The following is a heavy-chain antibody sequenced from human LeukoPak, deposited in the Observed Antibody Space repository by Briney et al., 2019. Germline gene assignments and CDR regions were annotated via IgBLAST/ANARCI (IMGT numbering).Heavy chain of an antibody. CDR3: ARAPHYSSGWYASNWFDP. D-gene: IGHD6-19*01. V-gene: IGHV4-34*01. Sequence: KPSETLSLTCAVYGGSFSGYYWSWIRQPPGKGLEWIGEINHSGSTNYNPSLKSRVTIPVDTSKNQFSLKLSSVTAADTAVYYCARAPHYSSGWYASNWFDPWGQGTLVTVSS. CDR1: GGSFSGYY. CDR2: INHSGST. J-gene: IGHJ5*02.